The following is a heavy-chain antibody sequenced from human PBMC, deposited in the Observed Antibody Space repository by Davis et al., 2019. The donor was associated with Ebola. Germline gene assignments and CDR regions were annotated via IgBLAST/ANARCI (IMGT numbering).Heavy chain of an antibody. CDR3: ARDPRDRGIAWDY. CDR2: ISGSGGST. J-gene: IGHJ4*02. D-gene: IGHD3-10*01. CDR1: GFTFSSYA. V-gene: IGHV3-23*01. Sequence: GGSLRLSCAASGFTFSSYAMSWVRKAPGKGLEWVSAISGSGGSTYYADSVKGRFTISRDNGRDSLYLQIISLRVEDTAVYYCARDPRDRGIAWDYWGQGTLVTVSS.